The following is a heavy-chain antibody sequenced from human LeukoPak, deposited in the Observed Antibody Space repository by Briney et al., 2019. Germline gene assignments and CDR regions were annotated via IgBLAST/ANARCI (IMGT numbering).Heavy chain of an antibody. CDR3: ARAGFLAVAGTNYFDY. CDR2: INPNSGGT. V-gene: IGHV1-2*02. CDR1: GYTFTGYY. J-gene: IGHJ4*02. Sequence: ASVKVSCKASGYTFTGYYMHWVRQAPGQGLEWMGWINPNSGGTNYAQKFQGRVTMTRDASISTAYMELSRLRSDDTAVYYCARAGFLAVAGTNYFDYWGQGTLVTVSS. D-gene: IGHD6-19*01.